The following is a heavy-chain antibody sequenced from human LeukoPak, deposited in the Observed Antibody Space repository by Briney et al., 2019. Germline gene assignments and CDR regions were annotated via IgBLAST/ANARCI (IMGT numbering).Heavy chain of an antibody. Sequence: AASVKVSCKASGYTFTGYYMHWVRQAPGQGLEWMGWINPNSGGTNYAQKFQGRVTMTRDTSISTAYMELSRLRSDDTAVYYCARDFSDYDILTGYDVAPYYFDYWGQGTLVTVSS. J-gene: IGHJ4*02. CDR3: ARDFSDYDILTGYDVAPYYFDY. V-gene: IGHV1-2*02. CDR2: INPNSGGT. D-gene: IGHD3-9*01. CDR1: GYTFTGYY.